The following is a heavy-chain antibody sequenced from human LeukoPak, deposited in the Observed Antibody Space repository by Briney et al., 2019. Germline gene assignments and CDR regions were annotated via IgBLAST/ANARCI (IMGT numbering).Heavy chain of an antibody. V-gene: IGHV4-38-2*01. CDR3: ARLSAMVMYYFDY. CDR2: IYHSGST. CDR1: GYSISSGYY. D-gene: IGHD5-18*01. Sequence: PSETLSLTCAVSGYSISSGYYWGWIRQPPGKGLEWIGSIYHSGSTYYNPSLKSRVTISVDTSKNRFSLKLSSVTAADTAVYYCARLSAMVMYYFDYWGQGTLVTVSS. J-gene: IGHJ4*02.